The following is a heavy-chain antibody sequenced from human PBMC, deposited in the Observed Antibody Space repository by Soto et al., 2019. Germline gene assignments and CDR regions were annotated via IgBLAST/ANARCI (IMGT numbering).Heavy chain of an antibody. CDR2: IWYDGSNK. Sequence: QVQLVESGGGAVQPGRSLRLSCAASGFTFSSYGMHWVRQAPGKGLEWVAVIWYDGSNKYYADSVKGRFTISRDNSKNTLYLQMNSLRAEDTAVYYCARAGDSGSYFQHWGQGTLVTVSS. CDR1: GFTFSSYG. D-gene: IGHD1-26*01. V-gene: IGHV3-33*01. J-gene: IGHJ1*01. CDR3: ARAGDSGSYFQH.